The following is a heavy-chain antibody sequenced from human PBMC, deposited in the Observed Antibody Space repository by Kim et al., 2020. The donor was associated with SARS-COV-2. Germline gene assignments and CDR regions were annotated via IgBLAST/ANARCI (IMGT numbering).Heavy chain of an antibody. CDR1: GFTFSSYG. V-gene: IGHV3-33*05. J-gene: IGHJ4*02. Sequence: GGSLRLSCAASGFTFSSYGMHWVRQAPGKGLEWVAVISYDGSNKYYADSVKGRFTISRDNSKNTLYLQMNSLRAEDTAVYYCARERPRVGDWGQGTLVTVSS. CDR3: ARERPRVGD. CDR2: ISYDGSNK.